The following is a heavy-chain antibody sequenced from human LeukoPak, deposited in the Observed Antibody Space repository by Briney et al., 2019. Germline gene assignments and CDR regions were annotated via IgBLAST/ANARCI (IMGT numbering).Heavy chain of an antibody. V-gene: IGHV4-39*01. D-gene: IGHD2-15*01. Sequence: SETLSLTCTVSGGSISSSSYYWGWIRQPPGKGLEWIGSIYYSGSIYYNPSLKSRVTISVDTSKNQFSLKLSSVTAADTAVYYCASKSINCSGGSCYSDYWGRGTLVTVSS. J-gene: IGHJ4*02. CDR3: ASKSINCSGGSCYSDY. CDR2: IYYSGSI. CDR1: GGSISSSSYY.